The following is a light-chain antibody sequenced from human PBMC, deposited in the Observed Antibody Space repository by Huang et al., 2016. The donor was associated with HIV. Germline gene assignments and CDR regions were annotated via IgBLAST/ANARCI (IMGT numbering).Light chain of an antibody. V-gene: IGKV1-39*01. Sequence: DIQMTQSPPSLSASVGDRVTITCRASQSISNYVNWYQQKPGIAPNLLIYAASILQSGVPSRFSGSGSGTDFTLTIDTLQPEDFATYYCQQSNSSPYTFGQGTKLEIK. J-gene: IGKJ2*01. CDR3: QQSNSSPYT. CDR1: QSISNY. CDR2: AAS.